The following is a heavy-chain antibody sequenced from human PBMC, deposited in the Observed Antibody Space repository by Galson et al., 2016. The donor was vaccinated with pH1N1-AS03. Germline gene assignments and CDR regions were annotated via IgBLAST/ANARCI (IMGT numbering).Heavy chain of an antibody. CDR3: AKMLRGITAVGFES. Sequence: SLRLSCAASGFTFSDSGMHWVRQPPGKGLEWVAVISKDARGKFYADSVKGRFTISRYNSNNTVYLHMNSLRTEDTAVYYCAKMLRGITAVGFESWGQGILVIVSS. V-gene: IGHV3-30*18. D-gene: IGHD3-10*01. J-gene: IGHJ5*01. CDR2: ISKDARGK. CDR1: GFTFSDSG.